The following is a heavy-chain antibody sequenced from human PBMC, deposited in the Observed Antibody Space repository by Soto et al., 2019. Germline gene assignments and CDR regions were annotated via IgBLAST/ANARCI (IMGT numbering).Heavy chain of an antibody. D-gene: IGHD6-13*01. V-gene: IGHV3-48*02. CDR1: GFIFSDYT. J-gene: IGHJ6*02. CDR2: ISSSGGAI. Sequence: EVQLVESGGDLVQPGGSLRLSCAASGFIFSDYTMTWVRQAPGRGLEFVSHISSSGGAIFYAESVKGRFTVSRDNAKNSLYLQVNSLRDDDTAVYFCARDHGGSTWFVGVYYFFGMDVWGQGTAVTVSS. CDR3: ARDHGGSTWFVGVYYFFGMDV.